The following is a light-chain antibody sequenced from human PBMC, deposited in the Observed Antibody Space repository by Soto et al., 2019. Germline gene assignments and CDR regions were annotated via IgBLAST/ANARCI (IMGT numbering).Light chain of an antibody. CDR3: QLTDSWRRS. V-gene: IGKV1-5*03. J-gene: IGKJ2*01. CDR1: QTISSW. CDR2: KAS. Sequence: DIQMTQSPSTLSGSVGDRVTITCRASQTISSWLAWYQQKPGKAPKLLIYKASTLKSGVPSRFSGSGSGTEFTLTISSLQPDDFATYYCQLTDSWRRSFGQGTKLEI.